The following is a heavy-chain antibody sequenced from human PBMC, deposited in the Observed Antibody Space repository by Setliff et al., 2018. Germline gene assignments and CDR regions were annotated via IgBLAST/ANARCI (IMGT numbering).Heavy chain of an antibody. Sequence: ASVKVSCKTSGYTFTAYYIYWVRQAPGHGLELMGRIHPNTGSTNYLQDFQGRVTITRDTSIYTVYMELTGLTSGDTAVYYCAKQGYSDSFYAFDVWGQGTVVTVSS. J-gene: IGHJ3*01. V-gene: IGHV1-2*06. D-gene: IGHD3-16*02. CDR2: IHPNTGST. CDR3: AKQGYSDSFYAFDV. CDR1: GYTFTAYY.